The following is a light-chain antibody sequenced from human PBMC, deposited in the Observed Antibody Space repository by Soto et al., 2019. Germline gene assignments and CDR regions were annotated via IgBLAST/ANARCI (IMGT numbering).Light chain of an antibody. J-gene: IGKJ1*01. CDR1: QSVSSTY. CDR3: QQYGT. V-gene: IGKV3-20*01. CDR2: GAS. Sequence: EFVLTQSPGTLSLSPGERATLSCRASQSVSSTYLAWYQQKPGQAPRLLIYGASSRATGIPDRFNGSGSGTDFAIMISRLEPEDFAVYYGQQYGTFGQGTKVDIK.